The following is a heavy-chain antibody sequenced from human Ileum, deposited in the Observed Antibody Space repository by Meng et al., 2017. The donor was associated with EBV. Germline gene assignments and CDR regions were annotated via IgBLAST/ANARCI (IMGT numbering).Heavy chain of an antibody. CDR3: AKVSLTGTFYDH. V-gene: IGHV4-4*02. J-gene: IGHJ4*02. CDR1: GGSVISNTV. D-gene: IGHD3-9*01. CDR2: IFHIGST. Sequence: GSRLLRLLGPLSLISVFSGGSVISNTVWSWVRQPRGKGLEWIGEIFHIGSTNHSPSLKSRVTISVDNSKNQFSLSLTSVTAADTAIYYCAKVSLTGTFYDHWGQGILVTVSS.